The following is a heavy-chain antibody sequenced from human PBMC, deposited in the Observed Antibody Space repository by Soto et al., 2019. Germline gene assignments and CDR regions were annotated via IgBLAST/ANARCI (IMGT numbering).Heavy chain of an antibody. CDR1: ADTFNFYT. CDR2: VNPILTMS. D-gene: IGHD3-10*01. J-gene: IGHJ4*02. V-gene: IGHV1-69*02. Sequence: QVQLVQSGAEVRKPGSAVRVSCKASADTFNFYTINWVRQAPGLGLEWVGRVNPILTMSNYARNFEGRVTITADKSTTTAYMELRSLRSDDTAIYYCATSYGSGYRAFDYWGQGALVTVSS. CDR3: ATSYGSGYRAFDY.